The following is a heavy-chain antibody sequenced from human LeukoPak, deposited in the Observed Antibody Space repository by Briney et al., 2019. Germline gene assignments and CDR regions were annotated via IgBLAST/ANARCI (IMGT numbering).Heavy chain of an antibody. CDR3: ARGGDIVVVPAALIGWFDP. J-gene: IGHJ5*02. CDR1: GFTFSSYA. V-gene: IGHV3-30*04. CDR2: ISYDGSNK. Sequence: GGSLRLSCAASGFTFSSYAMHWVRQAPGKGLEWVAVISYDGSNKYYADSVKGRFTISRDNSKNTLYLQMNSLRAEDTAVYYCARGGDIVVVPAALIGWFDPWGQGTLATVSS. D-gene: IGHD2-2*01.